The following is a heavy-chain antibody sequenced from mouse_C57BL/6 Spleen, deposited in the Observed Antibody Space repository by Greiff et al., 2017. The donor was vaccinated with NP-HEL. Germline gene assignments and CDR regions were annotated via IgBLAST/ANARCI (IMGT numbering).Heavy chain of an antibody. CDR2: ISSGGSYT. CDR1: GFTFSSYG. D-gene: IGHD3-2*02. V-gene: IGHV5-6*01. J-gene: IGHJ3*01. Sequence: EVHLVESGGDLVKPGGSLKLSCAASGFTFSSYGMSWVRQTPDKRLEWVATISSGGSYTYYPDSVKGRFTISRDNAKNTLYLQMSSLKSEDTAMYYCARPDSSGPFAYWGQRTLVTVSA. CDR3: ARPDSSGPFAY.